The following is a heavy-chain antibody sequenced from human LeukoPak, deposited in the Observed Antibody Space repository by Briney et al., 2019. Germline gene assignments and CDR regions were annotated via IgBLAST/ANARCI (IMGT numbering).Heavy chain of an antibody. Sequence: SQTLSLTCTVSGGSISRGDYYWSWIRQPPGKGLEGIGYNYYSGSTYYNPSLNSRVTISVDTSKHKFTLKVSSVTAADTAVYYCASYYSGFDPWGQGTLVTVSS. CDR3: ASYYSGFDP. J-gene: IGHJ5*02. CDR1: GGSISRGDYY. D-gene: IGHD3-10*01. V-gene: IGHV4-30-4*01. CDR2: NYYSGST.